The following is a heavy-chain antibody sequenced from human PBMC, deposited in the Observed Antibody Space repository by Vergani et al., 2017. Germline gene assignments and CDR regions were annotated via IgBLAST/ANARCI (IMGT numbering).Heavy chain of an antibody. CDR2: IRSKANSYAT. D-gene: IGHD6-19*01. J-gene: IGHJ4*02. V-gene: IGHV3-73*02. CDR3: TRHVVSGWSPCDY. Sequence: VQLVESGGGLVQPGGSLKLSCAASGFTFSGSAMHWVRQASGKGLEWVGRIRSKANSYATAYAASVKGRFTISRDDSKNTAYLQMNSLKTEDTAVYYCTRHVVSGWSPCDYWGQGTLVTVSS. CDR1: GFTFSGSA.